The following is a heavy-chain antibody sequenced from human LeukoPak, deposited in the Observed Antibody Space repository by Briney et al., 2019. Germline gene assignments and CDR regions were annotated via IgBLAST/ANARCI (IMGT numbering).Heavy chain of an antibody. Sequence: ASVKVSCKASGYTFTSYDINWVRQAPGQGLEWMGWINPNSGGTNYAQKFQGRVTMTRDTSISTAYMELSRLRSDDTAVYYCARGGGIAVAPSDYWGQGTLVTVSS. D-gene: IGHD6-19*01. J-gene: IGHJ4*02. CDR3: ARGGGIAVAPSDY. CDR1: GYTFTSYD. CDR2: INPNSGGT. V-gene: IGHV1-2*02.